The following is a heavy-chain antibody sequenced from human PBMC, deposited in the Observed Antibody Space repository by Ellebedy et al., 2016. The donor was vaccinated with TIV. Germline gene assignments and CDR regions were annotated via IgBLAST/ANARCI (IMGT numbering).Heavy chain of an antibody. V-gene: IGHV4-39*07. D-gene: IGHD6-19*01. CDR2: IYYSGST. J-gene: IGHJ6*02. CDR1: GGSISSSSYY. CDR3: ARTTAVAGTYYSGMDV. Sequence: SETLSLTCTVSGGSISSSSYYWGWIRQPPGKGLEWIGSIYYSGSTYYNPSLKSRVTISVDTSKNQFSLKLSSVTAADTAVYYCARTTAVAGTYYSGMDVWGQGTTVTVSS.